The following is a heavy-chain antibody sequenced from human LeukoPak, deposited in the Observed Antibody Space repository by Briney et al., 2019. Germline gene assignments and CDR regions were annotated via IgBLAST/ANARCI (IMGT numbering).Heavy chain of an antibody. J-gene: IGHJ4*02. CDR1: GGSISSYF. D-gene: IGHD3-22*01. Sequence: KSSETLSLTCTVSGGSISSYFWSWIRQPPGKGLEWIGYIYYSGSTNYNPSLKSRVTISVDTSKNQISLKLSSVTAADTALYYCARHGHYYDSSGYYSIPDFWGQGTLVTVSS. V-gene: IGHV4-59*08. CDR3: ARHGHYYDSSGYYSIPDF. CDR2: IYYSGST.